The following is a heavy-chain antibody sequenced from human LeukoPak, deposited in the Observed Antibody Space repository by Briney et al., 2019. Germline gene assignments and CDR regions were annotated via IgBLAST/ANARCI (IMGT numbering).Heavy chain of an antibody. J-gene: IGHJ4*02. Sequence: GGSLRLSCAASGFTVSSNYMSWVRQAPGKGLEWVSVIYSGGSTYYADSVKGRFTISRDNSKNTLYLQMNSLRAEDTAVYYCARDPSPRIAAAGPWGQGTLVTVSS. D-gene: IGHD6-13*01. CDR3: ARDPSPRIAAAGP. CDR1: GFTVSSNY. V-gene: IGHV3-66*02. CDR2: IYSGGST.